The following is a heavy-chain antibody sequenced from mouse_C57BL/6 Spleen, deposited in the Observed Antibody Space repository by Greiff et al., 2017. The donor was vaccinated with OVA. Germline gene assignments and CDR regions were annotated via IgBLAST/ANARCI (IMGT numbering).Heavy chain of an antibody. CDR3: TREGRMDY. V-gene: IGHV1-15*01. J-gene: IGHJ4*01. CDR1: GYTFTDYE. Sequence: QVHVKQSGAELVRPGASVTLSCKASGYTFTDYEMHWVKQTPVHGLEWIGAIDPETGGTAYNQKFKGKAILTADKSSSTAYMELRSLTSEDSAVYYCTREGRMDYWGQGTSVTVSS. CDR2: IDPETGGT.